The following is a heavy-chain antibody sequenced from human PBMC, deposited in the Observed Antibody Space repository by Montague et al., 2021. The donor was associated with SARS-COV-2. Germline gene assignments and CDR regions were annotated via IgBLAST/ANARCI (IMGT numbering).Heavy chain of an antibody. CDR3: ARILVAAAGSPFDP. Sequence: PALVKPTQTLTLTCTFSGFSLSTSGMCVSWIRQPPGKALEWLARXDWDDDKYYSTSLKTRLTISKDTSKNQVVLTMTNMDPVDTATYYCARILVAAAGSPFDPWGQGTLVTVPS. CDR2: XDWDDDK. CDR1: GFSLSTSGMC. V-gene: IGHV2-70*11. D-gene: IGHD6-13*01. J-gene: IGHJ5*02.